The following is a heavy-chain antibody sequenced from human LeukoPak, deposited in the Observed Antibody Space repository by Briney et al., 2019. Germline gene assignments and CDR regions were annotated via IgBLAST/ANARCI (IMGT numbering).Heavy chain of an antibody. CDR2: IYYSGST. CDR1: GGSISSGGYS. CDR3: ARYSDSSGYYYRSMFDY. J-gene: IGHJ4*02. Sequence: SETLSLTCTVSGGSISSGGYSWSWIRQPPGKGLEWIGYIYYSGSTYYNPSLKSRVTISVDTSKNQFSLKLSSVTAADTAVYYCARYSDSSGYYYRSMFDYWGQGTLVTVSS. D-gene: IGHD3-22*01. V-gene: IGHV4-30-4*07.